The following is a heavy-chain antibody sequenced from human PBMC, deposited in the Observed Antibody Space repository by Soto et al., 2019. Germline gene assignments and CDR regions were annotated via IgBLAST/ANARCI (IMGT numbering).Heavy chain of an antibody. CDR3: ARDDNDLRRGDFAY. CDR1: GFSFSNYA. CDR2: ISNNGVST. Sequence: GGSLRLSCVASGFSFSNYAMHWVRQAPGKGLEYVSAISNNGVSTYYANSVKGRFIISRDNSKNTLYLQMGSLRAEDMAVYYCARDDNDLRRGDFAYWGQGALVTVSS. J-gene: IGHJ4*02. D-gene: IGHD3-10*01. V-gene: IGHV3-64*01.